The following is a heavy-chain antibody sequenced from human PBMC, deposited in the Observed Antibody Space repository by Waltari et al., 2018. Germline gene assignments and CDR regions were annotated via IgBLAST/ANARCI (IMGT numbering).Heavy chain of an antibody. D-gene: IGHD4-17*01. V-gene: IGHV3-23*01. J-gene: IGHJ4*02. CDR3: GKGEDDYGTSIYLEH. CDR1: GFTFASHA. CDR2: ISAGST. Sequence: LSCAASGFTFASHAMNWVRQAPGKGLEWVSSISAGSTYYADSVKGRFTISRDNSKDTLYLQMTSLRAEDTALYYCGKGEDDYGTSIYLEHWGQGSLVTVSS.